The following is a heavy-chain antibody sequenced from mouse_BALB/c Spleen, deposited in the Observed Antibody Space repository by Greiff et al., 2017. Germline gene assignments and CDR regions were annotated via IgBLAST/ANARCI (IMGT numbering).Heavy chain of an antibody. D-gene: IGHD1-1*01. CDR1: GFTFSSYT. CDR3: TRDTGYAMDY. J-gene: IGHJ4*01. CDR2: ISSGGSYT. Sequence: EVQRVESGGGLVKPGGSLKLSCAASGFTFSSYTMSWVRQTPEKRLEWVATISSGGSYTYYPDSVKGRFHISRDNAKNTLYLQMSILKTEDTAMYYSTRDTGYAMDYWGPGTSVTVSS. V-gene: IGHV5-6-4*01.